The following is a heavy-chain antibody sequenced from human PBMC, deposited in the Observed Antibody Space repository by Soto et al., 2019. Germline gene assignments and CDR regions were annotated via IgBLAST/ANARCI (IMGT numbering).Heavy chain of an antibody. CDR3: ARDAKPIANTMVRGVITSPKGYYYGMDV. CDR1: GFTFSSYS. D-gene: IGHD3-10*01. V-gene: IGHV3-21*01. J-gene: IGHJ6*02. CDR2: ISSSSSYI. Sequence: GGSLRLSCAASGFTFSSYSMNWVRQAPGKGLEWVSSISSSSSYIYYADSVKGRFTISRDNAKNSLYLQMNSLRAEDTAVYYCARDAKPIANTMVRGVITSPKGYYYGMDVWGQGTTVTVSS.